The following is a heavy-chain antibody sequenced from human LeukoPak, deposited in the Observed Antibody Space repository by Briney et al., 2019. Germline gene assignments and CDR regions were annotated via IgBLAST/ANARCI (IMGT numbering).Heavy chain of an antibody. D-gene: IGHD2-2*01. CDR3: AKEEAYCSSTSCSAPFDY. J-gene: IGHJ4*02. Sequence: ASVKVSCKASRYTFTGYYMHWVRQAPGQGLEWMGWINPNSGGTNYAQKFQGRVTMTRDTSISTVYMELSRLRSDDTAVYYCAKEEAYCSSTSCSAPFDYWGQGTLVTVSS. CDR1: RYTFTGYY. CDR2: INPNSGGT. V-gene: IGHV1-2*02.